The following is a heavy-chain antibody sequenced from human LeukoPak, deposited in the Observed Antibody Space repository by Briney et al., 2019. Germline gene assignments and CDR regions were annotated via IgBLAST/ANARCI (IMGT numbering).Heavy chain of an antibody. CDR1: GFTFSSYE. Sequence: GGSLRLSCAASGFTFSSYEMHWVRQAPGKGLEWVSYISSSGTTIYYADSVKGRFTISRDNAKNSLYLQMNSLRAEDTAVYYCAELGITMIGGVWGKGTTVTISS. V-gene: IGHV3-48*03. CDR2: ISSSGTTI. CDR3: AELGITMIGGV. J-gene: IGHJ6*04. D-gene: IGHD3-10*02.